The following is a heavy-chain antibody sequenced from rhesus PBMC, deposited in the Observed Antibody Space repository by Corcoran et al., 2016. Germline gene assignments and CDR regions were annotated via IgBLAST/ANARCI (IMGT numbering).Heavy chain of an antibody. Sequence: QLQLQESGPGLVKPSETLSLTCAVPGGSISSSSWSWIRQAPGKGLEWIGYIYGSGSSTNYNPSLKSRVTLSVDTSKNQLSLKLSSVTAADTAVYYCARGYYSGSYYPDYWGQGVLVTVSS. CDR2: IYGSGSST. V-gene: IGHV4-169*01. CDR1: GGSISSSS. D-gene: IGHD3-16*01. J-gene: IGHJ4*01. CDR3: ARGYYSGSYYPDY.